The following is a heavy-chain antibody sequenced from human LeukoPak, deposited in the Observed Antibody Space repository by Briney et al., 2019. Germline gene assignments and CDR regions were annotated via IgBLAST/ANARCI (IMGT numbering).Heavy chain of an antibody. Sequence: GGSLRLSCAASGFTFDDYAMHWVRQAPGKGLEWVSGISWNSGSIGYADSVKGRFTISRDNAKNSLYLQMNSLRAEDTALYYCAKDMSAPATLLSIAFDYWGQGTLVTVSS. CDR3: AKDMSAPATLLSIAFDY. V-gene: IGHV3-9*01. CDR2: ISWNSGSI. D-gene: IGHD2-2*01. J-gene: IGHJ4*02. CDR1: GFTFDDYA.